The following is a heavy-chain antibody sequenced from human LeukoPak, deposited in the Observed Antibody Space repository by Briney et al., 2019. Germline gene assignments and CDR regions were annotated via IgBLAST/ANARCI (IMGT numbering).Heavy chain of an antibody. V-gene: IGHV3-20*04. CDR3: ARDDCSGGSCYFDY. Sequence: GGSLRLSCAASGFTFDDYGMSWVRQAPGKGLEWVSGINWNGGSTGYADSVKGRFTISRDNAKNSLYPQMNSLRAEDTALYYCARDDCSGGSCYFDYWGQGTLVTVSS. CDR2: INWNGGST. J-gene: IGHJ4*02. CDR1: GFTFDDYG. D-gene: IGHD2-15*01.